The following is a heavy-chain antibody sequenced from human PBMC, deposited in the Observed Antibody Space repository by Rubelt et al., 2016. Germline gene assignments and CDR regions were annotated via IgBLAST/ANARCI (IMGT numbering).Heavy chain of an antibody. J-gene: IGHJ3*02. CDR2: IHPSGST. V-gene: IGHV4-34*01. CDR1: GGSFSGSY. CDR3: ARGEVAVNAFAI. D-gene: IGHD6-19*01. Sequence: QVQLQQWGARLLKPSEALSLTCAVFGGSFSGSYWTWIRQPPGMGLEWIGEIHPSGSTSHHTYLNSRVTISVDTSKNQLTRRLKSVTAAEMAVYYCARGEVAVNAFAIWGQGTMVTVSS.